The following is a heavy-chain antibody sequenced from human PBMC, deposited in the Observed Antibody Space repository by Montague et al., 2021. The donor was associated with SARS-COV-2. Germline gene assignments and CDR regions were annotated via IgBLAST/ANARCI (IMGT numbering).Heavy chain of an antibody. CDR3: GRVFAPAGTFDF. Sequence: CAISGDSVSTNTTTWNWVRQSPSGDLEWLGRTYFRSKWYNDYAVFVKSRITINPDTSKNQFSLQLKSVTPKDTAIYFCGRVFAPAGTFDFWGQGTLVTVSS. CDR2: TYFRSKWYN. D-gene: IGHD6-13*01. V-gene: IGHV6-1*01. CDR1: GDSVSTNTTT. J-gene: IGHJ4*02.